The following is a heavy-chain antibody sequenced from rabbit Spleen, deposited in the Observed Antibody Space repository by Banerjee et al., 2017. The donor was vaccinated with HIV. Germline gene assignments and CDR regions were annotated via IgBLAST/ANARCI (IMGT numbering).Heavy chain of an antibody. CDR2: IYTGTAIT. Sequence: QEQLVESGGGLVQPEGSLTLTCTASGFSFTSGYDMCWVRQAPGKGLEWIGCIYTGTAITYYASWAKGRFTISKTSSTTVTLQMTSLTAADTATYFCARDSPANGAPYDLWGPGTLVTVS. V-gene: IGHV1S45*01. J-gene: IGHJ4*01. CDR1: GFSFTSGYD. D-gene: IGHD2-1*01. CDR3: ARDSPANGAPYDL.